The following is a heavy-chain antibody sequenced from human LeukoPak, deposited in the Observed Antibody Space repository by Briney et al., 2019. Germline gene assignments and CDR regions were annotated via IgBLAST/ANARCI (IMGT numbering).Heavy chain of an antibody. J-gene: IGHJ5*02. CDR1: GGSISSSSYY. D-gene: IGHD4-23*01. V-gene: IGHV4-39*01. CDR3: ARHSIGGIYGDKPSWFDP. CDR2: IYYSGST. Sequence: SETLSLTCTVSGGSISSSSYYWGWIRQPPGKGLEWIGSIYYSGSTYYNPSLKSRVTISVDTSKNQFSLKLSSVTAADTAVYCCARHSIGGIYGDKPSWFDPWGQGTLVTVSS.